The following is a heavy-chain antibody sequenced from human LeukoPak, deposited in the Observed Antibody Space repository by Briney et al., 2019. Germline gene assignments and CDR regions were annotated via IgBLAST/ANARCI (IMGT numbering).Heavy chain of an antibody. CDR1: GFTFSSYS. Sequence: GGSLRLSCTASGFTFSSYSMNWVRQAPGKGLEWVSSISSSSTYIYYADSVKGRFTISRDNSKNTLYLQMNSLRAEDTAVYYCAKYGSATYYYDSSGYERGAKFYYYYMDVWGKGTTVTVSS. J-gene: IGHJ6*03. D-gene: IGHD3-22*01. CDR3: AKYGSATYYYDSSGYERGAKFYYYYMDV. CDR2: ISSSSTYI. V-gene: IGHV3-21*04.